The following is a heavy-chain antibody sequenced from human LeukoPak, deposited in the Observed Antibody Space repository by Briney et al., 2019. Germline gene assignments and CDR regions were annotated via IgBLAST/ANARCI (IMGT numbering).Heavy chain of an antibody. CDR1: GFTFSNYA. Sequence: GGSLRLSCAASGFTFSNYAMSWVRQAPGKGLEWVSDISGSGDSTHYADSVKGWFTISRDNSKNTLYLQMSSLRAEDTAVFYCAKGRYCGGDCYVDFQHWGQGTLVTVPS. D-gene: IGHD2-21*02. CDR2: ISGSGDST. V-gene: IGHV3-23*01. J-gene: IGHJ1*01. CDR3: AKGRYCGGDCYVDFQH.